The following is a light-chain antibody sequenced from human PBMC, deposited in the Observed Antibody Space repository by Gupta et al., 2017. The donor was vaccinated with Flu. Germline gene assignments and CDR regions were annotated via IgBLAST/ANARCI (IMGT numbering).Light chain of an antibody. CDR3: SSHAGRVTWV. CDR1: SNDVGGSNR. V-gene: IGLV2-11*01. Sequence: SAPTQPRSVSGSPGQSVTISCTGTSNDVGGSNRVSWYDQRPGKAPKLILYDVTERPSGVPDRFSGSKAGYTASLTISGLQADDEADYYCSSHAGRVTWVFGTGTTVTVL. J-gene: IGLJ1*01. CDR2: DVT.